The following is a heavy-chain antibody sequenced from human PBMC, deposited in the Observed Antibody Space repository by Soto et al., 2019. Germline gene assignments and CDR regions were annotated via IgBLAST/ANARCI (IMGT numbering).Heavy chain of an antibody. CDR1: GFTFSRYA. V-gene: IGHV3-30-3*01. CDR3: ARPRMTTTTRYHGMDV. Sequence: QVQLVESGGGVVQPGGSLRLSCSASGFTFSRYAMHWVRQAPGEGLDWVAVVSFDGSNEYYAESVRGRFTISRDTSKNTLYLQMNSLRPEDTAVYFCARPRMTTTTRYHGMDVWGRVTTVTVSS. J-gene: IGHJ6*02. D-gene: IGHD4-17*01. CDR2: VSFDGSNE.